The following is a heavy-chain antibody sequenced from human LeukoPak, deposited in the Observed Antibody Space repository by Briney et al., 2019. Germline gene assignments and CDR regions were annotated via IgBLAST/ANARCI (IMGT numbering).Heavy chain of an antibody. CDR3: AKGGDYSNLDY. CDR1: GFTYSTYG. Sequence: GGSLRLSCVASGFTYSTYGMHWVRQAPGKGLEWVSFIRYDGTNQYYADSVKGRFTISRDDSKITLYLQMNSLRPEDTAVYYCAKGGDYSNLDYWGQGTLVTASS. J-gene: IGHJ4*02. V-gene: IGHV3-30*02. CDR2: IRYDGTNQ. D-gene: IGHD4-11*01.